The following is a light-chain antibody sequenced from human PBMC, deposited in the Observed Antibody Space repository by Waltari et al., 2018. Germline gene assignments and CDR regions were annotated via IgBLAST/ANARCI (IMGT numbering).Light chain of an antibody. Sequence: DIQMTQSPSTLSASVGDRVTITCRASQSISSWLAWYQQKPGKAPKLLSYKASSLQSGVPSRFSGSGSGTEFTLTISGLQPDDFATYYCQQYNSYSPWTFGQGTKVEIK. CDR2: KAS. V-gene: IGKV1-5*03. CDR1: QSISSW. CDR3: QQYNSYSPWT. J-gene: IGKJ1*01.